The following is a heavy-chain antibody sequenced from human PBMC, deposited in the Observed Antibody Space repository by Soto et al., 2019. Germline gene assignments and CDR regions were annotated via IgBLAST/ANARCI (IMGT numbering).Heavy chain of an antibody. D-gene: IGHD3-10*01. CDR1: GAYLSTDY. Sequence: QVQLQESGPGLVRPSDTLSLTCTVSGAYLSTDYWSWIRQPPGRRLEWIGYIFNSGSTNQNPSLKSRVSISMDTSRNQFSLRLRSVTAADTAVYYCARTEYYKIGHEYWGPGTLVTVSS. V-gene: IGHV4-59*07. J-gene: IGHJ4*02. CDR3: ARTEYYKIGHEY. CDR2: IFNSGST.